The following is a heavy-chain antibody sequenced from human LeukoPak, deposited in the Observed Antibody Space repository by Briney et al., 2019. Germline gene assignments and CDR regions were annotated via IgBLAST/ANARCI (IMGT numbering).Heavy chain of an antibody. Sequence: PGGSLRLSCAASGFTFDDYGMSWVRQAPGKGLQWVCGINWNGGSTGYADSVKGRFTISRDNAKNSLYLQMNSLRAEDTALYHCARAGGGGDYYYGMDVWGQGTTVTVSS. V-gene: IGHV3-20*01. CDR3: ARAGGGGDYYYGMDV. D-gene: IGHD2-15*01. CDR1: GFTFDDYG. J-gene: IGHJ6*02. CDR2: INWNGGST.